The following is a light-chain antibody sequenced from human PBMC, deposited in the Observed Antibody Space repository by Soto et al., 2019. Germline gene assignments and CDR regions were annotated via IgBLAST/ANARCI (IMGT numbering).Light chain of an antibody. V-gene: IGLV2-8*01. CDR2: EVS. Sequence: QSALTQPPSASGSPVQSVTISCTGTSSDVVGYNYVSWYQQHPGKAPKLMIYEVSKRPSGVPDRFSGSKSGNTASLTVSGLQAEDEADYSCSSHASSNNLLYVFGTGTKVTAL. CDR3: SSHASSNNLLYV. CDR1: SSDVVGYNY. J-gene: IGLJ1*01.